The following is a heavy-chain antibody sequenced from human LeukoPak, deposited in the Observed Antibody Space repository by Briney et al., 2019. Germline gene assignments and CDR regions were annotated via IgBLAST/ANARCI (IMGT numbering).Heavy chain of an antibody. CDR1: GFTFSSYW. Sequence: GGSLRLSCAASGFTFSSYWMHWVRQAPGKGLVWVSRINSDGSSTSYADSVKGRFTISRDNAKNTLYLQMNSLRAEDTAVYYCARARPYYDILTGTRRDDAFDIWGQGTMVTVSS. CDR3: ARARPYYDILTGTRRDDAFDI. J-gene: IGHJ3*02. D-gene: IGHD3-9*01. V-gene: IGHV3-74*01. CDR2: INSDGSST.